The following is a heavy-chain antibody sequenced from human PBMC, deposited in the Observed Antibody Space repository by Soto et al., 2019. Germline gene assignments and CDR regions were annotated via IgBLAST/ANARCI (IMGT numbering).Heavy chain of an antibody. D-gene: IGHD3-22*01. J-gene: IGHJ5*02. CDR3: AKESRITMIVVVITTYNWFDP. CDR1: GFTCSGYG. Sequence: GGSMRLSCAASGFTCSGYGVHWVRQAPGKRLEWVAVIWYDGSNKYYADSVKGRFTISRDNSKNTLYLQMNSLRAEDTAVYYCAKESRITMIVVVITTYNWFDPWGQGTLVTVSS. V-gene: IGHV3-33*06. CDR2: IWYDGSNK.